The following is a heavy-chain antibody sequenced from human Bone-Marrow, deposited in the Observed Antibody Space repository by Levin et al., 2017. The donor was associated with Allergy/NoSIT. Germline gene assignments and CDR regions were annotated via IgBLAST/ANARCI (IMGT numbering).Heavy chain of an antibody. CDR2: INLDGSQR. Sequence: GGSLRLSCAASGFSFSKYWMNWVRQAPGKGLEWVANINLDGSQRNYVDSVRGRCTVSRDNAKTSLSLEMSSLRAEDTAVYYCARQLVGAPDYWGQGTLVTVSS. CDR1: GFSFSKYW. J-gene: IGHJ4*02. V-gene: IGHV3-7*01. D-gene: IGHD1-26*01. CDR3: ARQLVGAPDY.